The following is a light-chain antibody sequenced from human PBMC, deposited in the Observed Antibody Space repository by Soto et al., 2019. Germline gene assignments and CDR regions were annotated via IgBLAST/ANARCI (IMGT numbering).Light chain of an antibody. CDR2: VAS. V-gene: IGKV1-9*01. Sequence: DIQLTQSPSFLSASVGDRVTIRCRASQGISTYLAWYQQKPGNAPKLLIHVASILQRGVPSRFSGSGSGTEFTPTLSSLQPEDFATYYCQQHNSYPRTFGQGTQLEIK. CDR1: QGISTY. CDR3: QQHNSYPRT. J-gene: IGKJ2*01.